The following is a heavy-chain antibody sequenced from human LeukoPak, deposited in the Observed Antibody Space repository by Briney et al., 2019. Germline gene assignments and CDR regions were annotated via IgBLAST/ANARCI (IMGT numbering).Heavy chain of an antibody. D-gene: IGHD3-22*01. V-gene: IGHV4-59*12. CDR2: IYYSGST. CDR3: AREETYYYDSSGYYLGYYYYGMDV. Sequence: SETLSLTCTVSGGSISSYYWSWIRQPPGKGLEWIGYIYYSGSTNYNPSLKSRVTISVDTSKNQFSLKLSSVTAADTAVYYCAREETYYYDSSGYYLGYYYYGMDVWGQGTTVTVSS. J-gene: IGHJ6*02. CDR1: GGSISSYY.